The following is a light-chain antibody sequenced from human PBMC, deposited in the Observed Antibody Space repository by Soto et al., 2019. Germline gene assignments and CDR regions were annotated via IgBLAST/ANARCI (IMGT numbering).Light chain of an antibody. Sequence: EIVLTQSPATLSVSPGERATLSCRASQSVSSNLAWYQQTPGQAPRLLIYGASTRATGIPARFSGSGSGTEFTLTICSLQSEDFAVYYCQEYNNWPLWTFGQGTKVEIK. J-gene: IGKJ1*01. CDR3: QEYNNWPLWT. CDR1: QSVSSN. V-gene: IGKV3-15*01. CDR2: GAS.